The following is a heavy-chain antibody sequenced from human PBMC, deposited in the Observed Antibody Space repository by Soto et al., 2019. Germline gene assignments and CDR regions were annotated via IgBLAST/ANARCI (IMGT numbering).Heavy chain of an antibody. CDR2: INPNGGIT. D-gene: IGHD5-18*01. CDR3: ATYVNSAMAFDY. V-gene: IGHV1-46*01. J-gene: IGHJ4*02. Sequence: QVKLMQSGAEVKKPGASVRVSCKASGYTFTHYYIHWVRQAPGQGLEWMGIINPNGGITTYAQKFRAGFTMTRDTSTSTVYLELSRLRSEDAAVYYCATYVNSAMAFDYWGQGTLVAGSS. CDR1: GYTFTHYY.